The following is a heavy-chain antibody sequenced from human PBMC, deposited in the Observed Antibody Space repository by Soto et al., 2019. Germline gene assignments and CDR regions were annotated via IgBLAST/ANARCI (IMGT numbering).Heavy chain of an antibody. Sequence: LSLTCTVSGASISSYYWSWIRQPAGKGLEWIGRIYASGTNYNPSLKSRVIMSVDTSNNQFSLKLSSVTAADTAVYYCARGGSGFSKRIVGIISPGMYDFDIWGQGTMVTVS. CDR1: GASISSYY. J-gene: IGHJ3*02. V-gene: IGHV4-4*07. CDR3: ARGGSGFSKRIVGIISPGMYDFDI. D-gene: IGHD1-1*01. CDR2: IYASGT.